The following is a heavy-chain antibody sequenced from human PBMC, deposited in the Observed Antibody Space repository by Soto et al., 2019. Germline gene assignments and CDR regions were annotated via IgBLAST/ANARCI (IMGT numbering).Heavy chain of an antibody. V-gene: IGHV1-69*13. CDR3: ARRGGADYSNSQYYYYYGMDV. D-gene: IGHD4-4*01. CDR1: GYTFTSYG. Sequence: SVKVSCKASGYTFTSYGISWVRQAPGQGLEWMGGIIAIFGTANYAQKFQGRVTITADESTSTAYMELSSLRSEDTAVYYCARRGGADYSNSQYYYYYGMDVWGQGTTVTVSS. CDR2: IIAIFGTA. J-gene: IGHJ6*02.